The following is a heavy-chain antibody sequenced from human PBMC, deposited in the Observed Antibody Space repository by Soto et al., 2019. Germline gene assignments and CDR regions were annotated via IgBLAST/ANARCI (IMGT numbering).Heavy chain of an antibody. J-gene: IGHJ5*02. CDR3: ARYRWNTNWFDP. CDR1: GYTFTSYG. V-gene: IGHV1-18*01. D-gene: IGHD1-1*01. Sequence: ASVKVSWKGSGYTFTSYGISWERQAPGQGLEWMGWISAYNGNTNYAQKLQGRVTMTTDTSTSTAYMELRSLRSDDTAVYYCARYRWNTNWFDPWGQGTLVTVSS. CDR2: ISAYNGNT.